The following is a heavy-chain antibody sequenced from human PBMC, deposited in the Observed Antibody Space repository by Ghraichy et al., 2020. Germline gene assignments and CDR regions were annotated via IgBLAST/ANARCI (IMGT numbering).Heavy chain of an antibody. Sequence: GGSLRLSCAASGFTFDDYAMHWVRQAPGKGLEWVSGISWNSGSIGYADSVKGRFTISRDNAKNSLYLQMNSLRAEDTALYYCAKALDFWSGYFKFDPWGQGTLVTVSS. CDR1: GFTFDDYA. CDR2: ISWNSGSI. CDR3: AKALDFWSGYFKFDP. D-gene: IGHD3-3*01. J-gene: IGHJ5*02. V-gene: IGHV3-9*01.